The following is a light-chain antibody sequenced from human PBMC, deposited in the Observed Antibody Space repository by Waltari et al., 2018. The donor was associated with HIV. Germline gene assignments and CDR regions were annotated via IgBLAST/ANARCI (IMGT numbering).Light chain of an antibody. Sequence: QPVLPPAPSASGTPGPRVPSSCSGRSSNIGSNNSTRSQQVPGTAPKRLIYSNHQLPSGVPDRCSGSKSRTHASLAIRGRQSEDEADYYCSTWEVSLNGYWVFGGRTKLTVL. CDR1: SSNIGSNN. V-gene: IGLV1-44*01. CDR2: SNH. CDR3: STWEVSLNGYWV. J-gene: IGLJ3*02.